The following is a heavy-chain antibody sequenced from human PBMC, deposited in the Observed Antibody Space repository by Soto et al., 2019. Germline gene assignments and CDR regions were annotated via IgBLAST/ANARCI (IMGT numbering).Heavy chain of an antibody. CDR2: ISTTGVT. D-gene: IGHD2-15*01. Sequence: QVKLQESGRGLVKPSETLSLSCTVSGGSLGDVYWTWIRQPPGKEMEWIGYISTTGVTNYSPSLKSRVTMSTDTSKNQFSLNLSSVTAADTAIYFCARHGGDFVMVRDWGQGIQVTVSS. CDR1: GGSLGDVY. J-gene: IGHJ4*02. CDR3: ARHGGDFVMVRD. V-gene: IGHV4-59*08.